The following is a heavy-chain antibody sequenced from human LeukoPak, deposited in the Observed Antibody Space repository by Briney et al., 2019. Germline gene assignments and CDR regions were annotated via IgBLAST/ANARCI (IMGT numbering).Heavy chain of an antibody. CDR3: ARDFRRALDY. Sequence: GGSLRLSCVASGFTFSGYGMHWVRQAPGKGLEWVTIIWHDGSNQYYADSVKGRFTVSRDNSRNTLYLQMNSLRAEDTAVYYCARDFRRALDYWGQGTLVTVSS. CDR2: IWHDGSNQ. J-gene: IGHJ4*02. CDR1: GFTFSGYG. V-gene: IGHV3-33*01.